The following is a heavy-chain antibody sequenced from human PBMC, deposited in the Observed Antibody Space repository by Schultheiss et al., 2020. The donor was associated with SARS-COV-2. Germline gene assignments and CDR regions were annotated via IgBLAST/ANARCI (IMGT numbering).Heavy chain of an antibody. Sequence: GESLKISCAASGFTFSSYWMSWVRQAPGKGLEWVSYISSSSSYTNYADSVKGRFTISRDNAKNSLYLQMNSLRAEDTAVYYCARDTMGSYYDILTGYYPYYYYGMDVWGQGSTVTVAS. V-gene: IGHV3-21*05. CDR2: ISSSSSYT. J-gene: IGHJ6*02. CDR1: GFTFSSYW. CDR3: ARDTMGSYYDILTGYYPYYYYGMDV. D-gene: IGHD3-9*01.